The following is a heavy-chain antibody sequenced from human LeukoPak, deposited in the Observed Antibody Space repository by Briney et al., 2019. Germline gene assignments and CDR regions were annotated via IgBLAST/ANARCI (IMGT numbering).Heavy chain of an antibody. CDR2: ISGSGGST. Sequence: GGSLRLSCAASGFTFSSYAMSWVRQAPGKGLEWVSAISGSGGSTYCADSVKGRFTISRDNAKNSLYLQMNSLRAEDTAVYYCARDGPVAAAGLDYWGQGTLVTVSS. V-gene: IGHV3-23*01. CDR3: ARDGPVAAAGLDY. D-gene: IGHD6-13*01. J-gene: IGHJ4*02. CDR1: GFTFSSYA.